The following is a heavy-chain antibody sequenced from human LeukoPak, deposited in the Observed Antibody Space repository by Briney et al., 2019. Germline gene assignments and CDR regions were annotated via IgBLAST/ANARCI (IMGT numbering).Heavy chain of an antibody. D-gene: IGHD1-26*01. CDR1: GYTLTELS. J-gene: IGHJ5*02. CDR2: FDPEDGET. CDR3: ATDQIVGATRSGWFDP. V-gene: IGHV1-24*01. Sequence: ASVKVSCKVSGYTLTELSMHWVRQPPGKGLEWMGGFDPEDGETIYAQKFQGRVTMTEDTSTDTAYMELSSLRSEDTAVYYCATDQIVGATRSGWFDPWGQGTLVTVSS.